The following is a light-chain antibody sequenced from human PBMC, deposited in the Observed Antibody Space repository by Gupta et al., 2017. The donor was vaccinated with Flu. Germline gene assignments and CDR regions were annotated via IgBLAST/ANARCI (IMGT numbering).Light chain of an antibody. CDR2: GAS. CDR3: QQDCRSRS. CDR1: QSVGGSY. Sequence: PGTLSLTPGERATLSCRASQSVGGSYLAWYQQKRDEPPRLLIYGASSRASGVPDRFSGSGSGTDFTLTISRLEPEDFAEYYCQQDCRSRSFGRGTKIDI. V-gene: IGKV3-20*01. J-gene: IGKJ3*01.